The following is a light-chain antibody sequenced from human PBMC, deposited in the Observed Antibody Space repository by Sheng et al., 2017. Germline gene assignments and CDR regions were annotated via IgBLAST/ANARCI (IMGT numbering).Light chain of an antibody. Sequence: DIQMTQSPSSLSASVGDRVTITCRASQGIRNDLGWYQQKPGQAPQRLSLQSGVPSRFSGSGSGTEFTLTISSLQPEDFATYYCLQHNTYPRTFGQGTKLEIK. CDR3: LQHNTYPRT. CDR1: QGIRND. V-gene: IGKV1-17*01. J-gene: IGKJ2*01.